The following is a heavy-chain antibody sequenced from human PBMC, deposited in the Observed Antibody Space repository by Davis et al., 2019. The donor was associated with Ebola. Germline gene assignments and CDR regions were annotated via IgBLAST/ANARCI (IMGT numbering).Heavy chain of an antibody. CDR1: GYGFTNYW. V-gene: IGHV5-51*01. CDR3: ARSPRGSFDM. D-gene: IGHD3-10*01. CDR2: IYPGDSDT. Sequence: PGGSLRLSCKGSGYGFTNYWIGWVRQMPGKGLEWMGIIYPGDSDTRYSPSFQGQIIISADKSISTAYLQWSSLKASDTAMYYCARSPRGSFDMWGQGTMVTVSS. J-gene: IGHJ3*02.